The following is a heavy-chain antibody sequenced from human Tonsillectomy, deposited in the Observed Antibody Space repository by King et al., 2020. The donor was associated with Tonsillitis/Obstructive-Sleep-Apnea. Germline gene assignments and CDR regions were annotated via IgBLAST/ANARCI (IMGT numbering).Heavy chain of an antibody. CDR3: ARADYGDYPNY. Sequence: VQLVESGAEVKKPGASVKVSCKASGYTFTGYFMHWVRQAPGQGLEWMGRINPNSGGTNYAPKFQGRVTMTSDTSISTAYMELSRLRSDDAAVYYCARADYGDYPNYWGQGTLVTVSS. CDR2: INPNSGGT. CDR1: GYTFTGYF. J-gene: IGHJ4*02. V-gene: IGHV1-2*06. D-gene: IGHD4-17*01.